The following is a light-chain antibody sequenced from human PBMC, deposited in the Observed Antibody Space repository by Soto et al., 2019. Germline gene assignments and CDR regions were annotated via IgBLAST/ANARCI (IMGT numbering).Light chain of an antibody. CDR3: AAWDDSVNGVV. J-gene: IGLJ2*01. Sequence: QSVLTQPPSASGTPGQTIAISCPGGSSNIRSHTLNWYQQLPGTAPRLLIYSNTQRPSGVPDRFSGSKSGTAASLAISGLQSEYEGDYYCAAWDDSVNGVVFGGGTELTVL. V-gene: IGLV1-44*01. CDR2: SNT. CDR1: SSNIRSHT.